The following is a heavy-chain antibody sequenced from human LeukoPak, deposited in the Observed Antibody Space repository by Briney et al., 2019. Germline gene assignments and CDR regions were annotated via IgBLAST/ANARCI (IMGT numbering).Heavy chain of an antibody. CDR2: MNPNSGNT. CDR1: GYTFTGYY. CDR3: ARDFLYYDILTGYLNWFDP. Sequence: ASVKVSCKASGYTFTGYYMHWVRQATGQGLEWMGWMNPNSGNTGYAQKFQGRVTMTRNTSISTAYMELSSLRSEDTAVYYCARDFLYYDILTGYLNWFDPWGQGTLVTVSS. J-gene: IGHJ5*02. D-gene: IGHD3-9*01. V-gene: IGHV1-8*02.